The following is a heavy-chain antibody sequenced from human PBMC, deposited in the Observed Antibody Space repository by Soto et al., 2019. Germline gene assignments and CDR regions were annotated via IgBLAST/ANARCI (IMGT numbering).Heavy chain of an antibody. Sequence: SVKVSCKASGGTFSSYAISWVRQAPGQGLEWMGGIIPIFGTANYAQKFQGRVTITADESTSTAYMELSSLRSEDTAVYYCARAYYYGSGPLSYGMDVWGQGTTVTVSS. J-gene: IGHJ6*02. CDR3: ARAYYYGSGPLSYGMDV. CDR2: IIPIFGTA. V-gene: IGHV1-69*13. D-gene: IGHD3-10*01. CDR1: GGTFSSYA.